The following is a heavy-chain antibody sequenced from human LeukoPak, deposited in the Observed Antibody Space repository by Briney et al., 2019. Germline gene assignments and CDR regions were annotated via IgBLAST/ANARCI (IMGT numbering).Heavy chain of an antibody. V-gene: IGHV3-21*01. CDR3: GLYYGSWSYYILA. D-gene: IGHD3-10*01. J-gene: IGHJ5*02. CDR2: ISSSGDYI. CDR1: GFISSSYS. Sequence: GGSLRLSCAASGFISSSYSMKWVRQAPGKGLEWVSSISSSGDYIYYADSVKGRFIISRDNAKNSLYLQMNSLRAEDTALYYCGLYYGSWSYYILAWGQGTLVTVSS.